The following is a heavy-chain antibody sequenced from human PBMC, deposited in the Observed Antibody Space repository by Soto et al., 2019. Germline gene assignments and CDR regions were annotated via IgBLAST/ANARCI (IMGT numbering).Heavy chain of an antibody. D-gene: IGHD3-9*01. V-gene: IGHV3-33*01. CDR3: ASQGYYDILTGYLHYYYYGMDV. J-gene: IGHJ6*02. Sequence: GGSLRLSCAASGFTFSSYGMHWVRQAPGKGLEWVAVIWYDGSNKYYADSVKGRFTISRDNSKNTLYLQMNSLRAEDTAVYYCASQGYYDILTGYLHYYYYGMDVWGQGTTVTVSS. CDR1: GFTFSSYG. CDR2: IWYDGSNK.